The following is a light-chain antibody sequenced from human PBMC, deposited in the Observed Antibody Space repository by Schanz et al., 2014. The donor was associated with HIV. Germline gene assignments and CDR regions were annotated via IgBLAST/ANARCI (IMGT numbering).Light chain of an antibody. Sequence: QSALTQPPSASGSPGQSVTISCTGTSSDVGGYNYVSWYQQHPGKAPKLMIYEVNERPSGVPDRFSGSKSGNTASLTISGLQAEDEADYYCISYTSSSTLVFGGGTKLTVL. CDR2: EVN. CDR3: ISYTSSSTLV. J-gene: IGLJ3*02. CDR1: SSDVGGYNY. V-gene: IGLV2-8*01.